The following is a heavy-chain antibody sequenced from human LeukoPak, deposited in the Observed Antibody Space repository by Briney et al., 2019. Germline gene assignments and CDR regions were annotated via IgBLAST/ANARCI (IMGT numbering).Heavy chain of an antibody. CDR3: ARDYYDSSGYYYYFDY. CDR1: GHTFTGYY. D-gene: IGHD3-22*01. Sequence: ASVKVSCKASGHTFTGYYMHWVRQAPGQGLEWMGWINPNSGGTNYAQKFQGRVTMTRDTSISTAYMELSRLRSDDTAVYYCARDYYDSSGYYYYFDYWGQGTLVTVSS. CDR2: INPNSGGT. J-gene: IGHJ4*02. V-gene: IGHV1-2*02.